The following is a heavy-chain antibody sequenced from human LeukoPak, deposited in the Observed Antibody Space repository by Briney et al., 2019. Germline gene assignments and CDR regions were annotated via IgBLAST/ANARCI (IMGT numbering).Heavy chain of an antibody. D-gene: IGHD3-9*01. V-gene: IGHV3-21*01. J-gene: IGHJ5*02. CDR3: ARDPRQRLRYFDYP. Sequence: GGSLRLSCAASGFTFSSYSMNWVRQAPGKGLEWVSSISSSSSYIYYADSVKGRFTISRDNAKNSLYLQMNSPRAEDTAVYYCARDPRQRLRYFDYPWGQGTLVTVSS. CDR2: ISSSSSYI. CDR1: GFTFSSYS.